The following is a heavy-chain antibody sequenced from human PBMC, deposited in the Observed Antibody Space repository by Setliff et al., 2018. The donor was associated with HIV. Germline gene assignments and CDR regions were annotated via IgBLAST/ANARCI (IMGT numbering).Heavy chain of an antibody. Sequence: SETLSLTCAVYGGSFSGYYWSWIRQPPGKGPEWIGEINHSGSTNYNPSLKSRVTISVDTSKNQFSLKLSSVTAADTAVYYCARTFYDYVWGSYRLRTGFDYWGQGTLVTVSS. D-gene: IGHD3-16*02. CDR1: GGSFSGYY. J-gene: IGHJ4*02. CDR3: ARTFYDYVWGSYRLRTGFDY. V-gene: IGHV4-34*01. CDR2: INHSGST.